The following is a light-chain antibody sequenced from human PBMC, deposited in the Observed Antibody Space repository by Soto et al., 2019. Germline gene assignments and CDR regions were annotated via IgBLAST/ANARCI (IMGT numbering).Light chain of an antibody. CDR2: GAF. CDR1: EGVTNN. V-gene: IGKV3-15*01. J-gene: IGKJ4*01. Sequence: EIVMTQSPDTLSVSPGERATLSCRASEGVTNNLAWYQRKPGQAPRLFIYGAFTRATDVPVRFSGRGSGTEFTLTISSPQPEDSAVYYCQQYSQWPLTFGGGTKVEIK. CDR3: QQYSQWPLT.